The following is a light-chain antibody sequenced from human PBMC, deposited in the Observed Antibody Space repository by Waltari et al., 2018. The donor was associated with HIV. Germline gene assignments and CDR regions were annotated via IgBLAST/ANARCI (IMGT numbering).Light chain of an antibody. Sequence: EIVMTQSPAILSVSPGERATLSCRADQSIRNNLAWYQQKPGQAPRLLIYGSFTRATDMPARFSGSVSGTDVTLTISSLQSEDFAVYYCQQYNDWPLMFTFGQGTKLDI. CDR2: GSF. CDR1: QSIRNN. V-gene: IGKV3-15*01. J-gene: IGKJ2*01. CDR3: QQYNDWPLMFT.